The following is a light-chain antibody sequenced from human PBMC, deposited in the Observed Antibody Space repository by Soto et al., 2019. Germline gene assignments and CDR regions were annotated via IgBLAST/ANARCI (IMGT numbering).Light chain of an antibody. CDR2: EDN. J-gene: IGLJ2*01. V-gene: IGLV1-51*02. CDR1: SPNIGSNI. Sequence: QSVLTQPPSVFAAPGQKVTISCSGSSPNIGSNIVSWYQQLQGTAPKLLIYEDNKRPSGIPDRFSGSKSGTSATLGITGLQTGDEAEYYCGSWDSSLTGGVFGGGTKLTVL. CDR3: GSWDSSLTGGV.